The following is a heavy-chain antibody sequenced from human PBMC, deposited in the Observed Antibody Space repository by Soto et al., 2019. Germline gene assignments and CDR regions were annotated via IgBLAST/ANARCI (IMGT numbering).Heavy chain of an antibody. CDR1: GGSISSGGYS. D-gene: IGHD6-19*01. CDR3: ASAGGLGAVAADY. V-gene: IGHV4-30-2*01. CDR2: IYHSGST. Sequence: QLQLQESGSGLVKPSQTLSLTCAVSGGSISSGGYSWSWIRQPPGKGLEWIGYIYHSGSTYYNPSLQSRVTISVDRSKNQFSLKLSSVPAADTAVYYCASAGGLGAVAADYWGQGTLVTVSS. J-gene: IGHJ4*02.